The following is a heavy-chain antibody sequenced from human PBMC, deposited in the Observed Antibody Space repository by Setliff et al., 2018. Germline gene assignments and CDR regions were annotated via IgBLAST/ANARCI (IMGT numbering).Heavy chain of an antibody. D-gene: IGHD6-6*01. CDR3: AREYGASPHQTRRNWYFDL. J-gene: IGHJ2*01. V-gene: IGHV5-51*01. CDR1: GYSFTSYW. CDR2: IYPGDSDT. Sequence: GESLKISCKGSGYSFTSYWIGWVRQMPGKGLEWMGIIYPGDSDTRYSPSFQGQVTISADKSINTAYLQWSNLKASDTAIYYCAREYGASPHQTRRNWYFDLWGRGTLVTVSS.